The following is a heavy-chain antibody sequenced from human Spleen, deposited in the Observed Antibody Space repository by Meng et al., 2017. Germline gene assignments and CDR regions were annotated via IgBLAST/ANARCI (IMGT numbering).Heavy chain of an antibody. D-gene: IGHD3-3*01. J-gene: IGHJ5*02. V-gene: IGHV4-4*02. Sequence: SETLSLTCTVSGGSISSSNWWSWVRQPPGKGLEWIGEINHSGSTYYNPSLKSRVTISVDTSKNQFSLKLSSVTAADTAVYYCARRDLIGGNDFGSGYLYPGWFDPWGQGTLVTVSS. CDR3: ARRDLIGGNDFGSGYLYPGWFDP. CDR1: GGSISSSNW. CDR2: INHSGST.